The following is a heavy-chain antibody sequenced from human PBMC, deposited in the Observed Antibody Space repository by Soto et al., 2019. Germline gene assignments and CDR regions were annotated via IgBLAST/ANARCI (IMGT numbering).Heavy chain of an antibody. Sequence: QVQLVQSGAEVKKPGSSVKVSCKASGGTFSSYAISWVRQAPGQGLEWMGGIIPIFGTANYAQKFQGRVTITADESTSTAYMELSSLRSEDTAVYYCAATAAGNPSYYYDGMDVWGQGTTVTVSS. V-gene: IGHV1-69*01. D-gene: IGHD6-13*01. CDR1: GGTFSSYA. J-gene: IGHJ6*02. CDR2: IIPIFGTA. CDR3: AATAAGNPSYYYDGMDV.